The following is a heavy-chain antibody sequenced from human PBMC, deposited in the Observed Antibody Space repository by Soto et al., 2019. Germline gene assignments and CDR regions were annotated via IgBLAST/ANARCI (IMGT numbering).Heavy chain of an antibody. CDR1: GGSISSGGYY. CDR2: IYYGGST. J-gene: IGHJ4*02. Sequence: PSETLSLTCTVSGGSISSGGYYWSWIRQRPGKGLEWIGYIYYGGSTYYNPSLKSRITISVDTSKNEFSLKLSSVTAADTAVYYCARDRDGSGWYYFDYWGQGTLVTVSS. V-gene: IGHV4-31*03. CDR3: ARDRDGSGWYYFDY. D-gene: IGHD6-19*01.